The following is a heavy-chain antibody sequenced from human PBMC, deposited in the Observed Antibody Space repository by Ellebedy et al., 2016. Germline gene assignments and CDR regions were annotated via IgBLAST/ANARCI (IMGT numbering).Heavy chain of an antibody. CDR2: ISDSGGT. Sequence: GSLRLXCAVYGGSFSSYYWTSIRQSPGKGLEWIGEISDSGGTNYNPSLKSRVSISLDTSKTQFSLKVSSVTAADTAVYYCARGFCSSTSCRYYSHYYYMDVWGKGTTVTVSS. D-gene: IGHD2-2*01. CDR1: GGSFSSYY. CDR3: ARGFCSSTSCRYYSHYYYMDV. J-gene: IGHJ6*03. V-gene: IGHV4-34*01.